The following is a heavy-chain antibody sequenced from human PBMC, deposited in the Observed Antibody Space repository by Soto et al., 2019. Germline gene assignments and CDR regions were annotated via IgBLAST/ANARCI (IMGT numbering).Heavy chain of an antibody. CDR2: IYYSGST. D-gene: IGHD3-10*01. J-gene: IGHJ4*02. Sequence: QVQLQESGPGLVKPSQTLSLTCTVSGDSISSGGYYWSWIRQHPGKGLEWIGYIYYSGSTYYNPSLKSRVTTSVDTSKNQFSLTLSSVTAADTAVYYCARGGTMVRGVIHTPYFDYWGQGTLVTVSS. V-gene: IGHV4-31*03. CDR1: GDSISSGGYY. CDR3: ARGGTMVRGVIHTPYFDY.